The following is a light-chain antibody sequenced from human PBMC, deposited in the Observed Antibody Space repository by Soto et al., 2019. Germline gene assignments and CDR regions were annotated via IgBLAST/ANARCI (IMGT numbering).Light chain of an antibody. CDR2: GAS. V-gene: IGKV3D-15*01. CDR3: QQYNNWPAIT. CDR1: QSISGSY. Sequence: EIVLTQSPGTLSLSPGERATLSCTASQSISGSYLAWYQQKPGQAPRLLIYGASTRATGIPARFSGSGSGTEFTLTISSLQSEDFAVYYCQQYNNWPAITFGQGTRLEIK. J-gene: IGKJ5*01.